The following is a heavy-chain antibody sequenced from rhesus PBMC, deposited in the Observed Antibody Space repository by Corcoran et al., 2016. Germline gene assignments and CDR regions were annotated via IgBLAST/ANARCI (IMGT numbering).Heavy chain of an antibody. CDR2: TTGASAHT. D-gene: IGHD1-1-1*01. CDR3: ARDIGLIDY. J-gene: IGHJ4*01. V-gene: IGHV4S9*01. Sequence: QVQLQESDPGLVRPSETLSLTCAVSGGSISGPYYWNWVRQSPGKGLEWIGNTTGASAHTLCVPSLNSRFTISNDPSNNQFSLKRTSLTAADTAVYFCARDIGLIDYWGQGVLVTVSS. CDR1: GGSISGPYY.